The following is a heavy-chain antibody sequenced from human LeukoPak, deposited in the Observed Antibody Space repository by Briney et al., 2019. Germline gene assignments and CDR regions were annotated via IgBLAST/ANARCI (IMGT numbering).Heavy chain of an antibody. V-gene: IGHV4-59*01. Sequence: SETLSLTCTVSGGSISSYYWSWIRQPPGKGLEWIGYIYYSGSTNYNPSLKSRVTISVDTSKNQFSLKLSSVTAADTAVYYCARALEDTEDRKWYSGSYYDWFDPWGQGTLVTVSS. CDR3: ARALEDTEDRKWYSGSYYDWFDP. D-gene: IGHD1-26*01. CDR1: GGSISSYY. J-gene: IGHJ5*02. CDR2: IYYSGST.